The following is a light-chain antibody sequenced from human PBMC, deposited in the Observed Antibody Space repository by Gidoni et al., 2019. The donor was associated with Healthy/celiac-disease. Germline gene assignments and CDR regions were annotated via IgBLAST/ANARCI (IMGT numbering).Light chain of an antibody. CDR1: QDISNY. CDR2: AAS. J-gene: IGKJ4*01. V-gene: IGKV1-33*01. CDR3: QQYDNLPLT. Sequence: QMTQSPSSLSASVGDRVTITCQASQDISNYLNWYQQKPGKAPKLLIYAASNLETGVPSRFSGSGSGTDFTFTISSLQPEDIATYYCQQYDNLPLTFXGXTKVEIK.